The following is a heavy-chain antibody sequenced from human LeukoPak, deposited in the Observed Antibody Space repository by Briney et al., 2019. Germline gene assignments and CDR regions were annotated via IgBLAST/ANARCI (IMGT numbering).Heavy chain of an antibody. V-gene: IGHV3-23*01. CDR2: MSSSDDGR. D-gene: IGHD2-15*01. CDR1: GFSFSSYA. CDR3: AKAPVTSCRGAFCYPFDF. J-gene: IGHJ4*02. Sequence: GGSLRLSCATSGFSFSSYAMSWVRQAPGKGLEWVSAMSSSDDGRYYAASVRGRFTSSRDTSRSTLYLQMNSLRAENAAVYYCAKAPVTSCRGAFCYPFDFWGQGTLVTVSS.